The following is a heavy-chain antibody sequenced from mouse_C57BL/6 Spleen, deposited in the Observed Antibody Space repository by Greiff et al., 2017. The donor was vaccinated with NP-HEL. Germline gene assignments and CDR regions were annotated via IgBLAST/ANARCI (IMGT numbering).Heavy chain of an antibody. CDR3: ARSGERKDDFDY. CDR2: INPGSGGT. V-gene: IGHV1-54*01. J-gene: IGHJ2*01. CDR1: GYAFTNYL. Sequence: VQLQQSGAELVRPGTSVKVSCKASGYAFTNYLIEWVQQRPGQGLEWIGVINPGSGGTNYNEKFKGKATLTADKSSSTAYMQRSSLTTEDSAVYYCARSGERKDDFDYWGQGTTLTVSS. D-gene: IGHD3-1*01.